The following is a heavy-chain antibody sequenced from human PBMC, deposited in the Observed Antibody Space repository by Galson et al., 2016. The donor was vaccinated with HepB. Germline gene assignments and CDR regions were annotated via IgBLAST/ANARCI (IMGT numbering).Heavy chain of an antibody. CDR3: SIGVPIAAADY. J-gene: IGHJ4*02. CDR2: ISDSSHTI. V-gene: IGHV3-48*02. Sequence: SLRLSCAASEFTFRIYSFNWVRQAPGKGLEWISYISDSSHTIEYADSVKGRFTISRDDAKNSVYLHMDRLRDEDTALYYLSIGVPIAAADYWGQGNLVTVSS. CDR1: EFTFRIYS. D-gene: IGHD5/OR15-5a*01.